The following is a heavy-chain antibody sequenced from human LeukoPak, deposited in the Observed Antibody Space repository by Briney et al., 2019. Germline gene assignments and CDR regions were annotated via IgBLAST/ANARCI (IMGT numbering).Heavy chain of an antibody. V-gene: IGHV4-61*01. CDR3: ASITAYYFDY. D-gene: IGHD3-10*01. J-gene: IGHJ4*02. Sequence: NPSETLSLTCTVSGGSVSSGSYYWSWIRQPPGKGLEWIGYIYYSGSTNYNPSLKSRVTISVDTSKNQFSLKLSSVTAADTAVYYCASITAYYFDYWGQGTLVTVSS. CDR2: IYYSGST. CDR1: GGSVSSGSYY.